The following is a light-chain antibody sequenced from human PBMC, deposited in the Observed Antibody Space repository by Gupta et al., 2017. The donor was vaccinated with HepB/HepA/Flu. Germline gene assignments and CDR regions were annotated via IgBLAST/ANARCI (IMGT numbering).Light chain of an antibody. V-gene: IGLV1-47*01. J-gene: IGLJ2*01. CDR3: AAWDDSLSGHVI. Sequence: QSVRPQPPSASGTPGQRVTISCSGGSSNNGSNYVYWYQQLPGTAPKLLIYRNNQRPSGVPDRCSGSKSGTSASLAISGLRSEDEADYYCAAWDDSLSGHVIFGGGTKLTVL. CDR2: RNN. CDR1: SSNNGSNY.